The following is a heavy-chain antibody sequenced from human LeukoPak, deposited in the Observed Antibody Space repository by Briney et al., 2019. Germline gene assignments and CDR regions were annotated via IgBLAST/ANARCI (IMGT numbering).Heavy chain of an antibody. CDR3: ARKREKAGGYDILTGYLPQYYYYGMDV. J-gene: IGHJ6*02. CDR2: SSAYNGNT. CDR1: GYTFTSYG. V-gene: IGHV1-18*01. D-gene: IGHD3-9*01. Sequence: GASVKVSCKASGYTFTSYGISWVRQAPGQGLEWMGGSSAYNGNTNYAQKLQGRVTMTTDTSTSTAYMELRSLRSDDTAVYYCARKREKAGGYDILTGYLPQYYYYGMDVWGQGTTVTVSS.